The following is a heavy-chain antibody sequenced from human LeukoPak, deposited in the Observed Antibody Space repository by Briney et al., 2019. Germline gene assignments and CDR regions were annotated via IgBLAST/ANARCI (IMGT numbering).Heavy chain of an antibody. V-gene: IGHV1-69*13. J-gene: IGHJ4*02. Sequence: SVKVSCKASGGTFSSYAISWVRQAPGQGLEWMGGIIPIFGTANYAQKFQGRVTITADESTSTAYMELSSLRSEDTAVYYCAREHLGVYSGYDLFDYWGQGTLVTVSS. CDR2: IIPIFGTA. CDR1: GGTFSSYA. CDR3: AREHLGVYSGYDLFDY. D-gene: IGHD5-12*01.